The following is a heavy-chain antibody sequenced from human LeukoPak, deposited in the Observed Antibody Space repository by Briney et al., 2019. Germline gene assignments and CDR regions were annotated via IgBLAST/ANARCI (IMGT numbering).Heavy chain of an antibody. D-gene: IGHD3-3*01. V-gene: IGHV1-2*02. CDR2: INPNSGGT. CDR1: GYTFTGYY. Sequence: APVKVSCKTAGYTFTGYYMHWVRQAPGQGLEWMGWINPNSGGTNYAQKFRGRVTMTRDTSISTAYMELSRLRSEDTAVYYCARDLWSGSFDYWGQGTLVTVSS. J-gene: IGHJ4*02. CDR3: ARDLWSGSFDY.